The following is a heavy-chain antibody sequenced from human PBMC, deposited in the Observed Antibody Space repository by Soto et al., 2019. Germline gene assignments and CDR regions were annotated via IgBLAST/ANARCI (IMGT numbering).Heavy chain of an antibody. D-gene: IGHD6-19*01. J-gene: IGHJ4*02. V-gene: IGHV1-18*04. CDR3: VREFLAGSFDN. Sequence: QVQLLQSGAEVKKPGASVKVSCQASGYTFSNYGISWVRQAPGQGLEWMGWISENNGNTEYAQRFQGRVTMTTDTSTRTAYVELRSLRSDDTAVYYCVREFLAGSFDNWGQGTLVTVSS. CDR2: ISENNGNT. CDR1: GYTFSNYG.